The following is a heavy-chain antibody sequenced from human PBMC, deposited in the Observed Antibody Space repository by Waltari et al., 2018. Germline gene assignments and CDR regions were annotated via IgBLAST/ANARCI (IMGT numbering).Heavy chain of an antibody. CDR3: AKDATEGTSCYDY. V-gene: IGHV3-23*03. D-gene: IGHD2-2*01. Sequence: EVQLLESGGGLVQPGGSLRLSCAASGFTFSSYAMSWVRQSPGKGLEWVSVIYSGGSTYYADSVKGRFTISRDNSKNTLYLQMNSLRAEDTAVYYCAKDATEGTSCYDYWGQGTLVTVSS. CDR1: GFTFSSYA. J-gene: IGHJ4*02. CDR2: IYSGGST.